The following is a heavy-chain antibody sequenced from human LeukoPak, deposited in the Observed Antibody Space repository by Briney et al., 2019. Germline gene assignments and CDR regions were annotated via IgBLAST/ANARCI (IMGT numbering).Heavy chain of an antibody. CDR3: ARLYSSSSGKGMDV. V-gene: IGHV3-48*03. CDR1: GFTFNSYE. D-gene: IGHD6-6*01. J-gene: IGHJ6*02. Sequence: GGSLRLSCAASGFTFNSYEMNWVRQAPGKGLEWVSYISSSGSTIYYADSVKGRFTISRDNAKNSLYLQMNSLRAEDTAIYYCARLYSSSSGKGMDVWGQGTTVTVSS. CDR2: ISSSGSTI.